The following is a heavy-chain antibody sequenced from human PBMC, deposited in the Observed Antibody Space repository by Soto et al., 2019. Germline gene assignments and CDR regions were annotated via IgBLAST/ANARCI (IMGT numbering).Heavy chain of an antibody. V-gene: IGHV3-23*01. D-gene: IGHD5-12*01. CDR1: GFTFSNYA. Sequence: VGPLTLHYAASGFTFSNYAMSWVRQAPGKELEWIATINDIGYDTYYVDSAKGRFTISRDRSKNTLYLKMNSLRAEDTAVYYCARDRYSGYDLAGYYYYYYGMDVWGQGTTVTVSS. J-gene: IGHJ6*02. CDR2: INDIGYDT. CDR3: ARDRYSGYDLAGYYYYYYGMDV.